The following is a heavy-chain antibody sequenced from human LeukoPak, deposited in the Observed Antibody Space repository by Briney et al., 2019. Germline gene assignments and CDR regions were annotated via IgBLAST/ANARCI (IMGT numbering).Heavy chain of an antibody. D-gene: IGHD3-16*01. CDR2: IYHSGST. Sequence: SETLSLTCAVSGYSISSGYYWGWIRQPPGKGLEWIGSIYHSGSTYYNPSLKSRVTISVDTSKNQFSLKPSSVTAADTAVYYCARQVVDYVWGNPDAFDIWGQGTMVTVSS. V-gene: IGHV4-38-2*01. CDR3: ARQVVDYVWGNPDAFDI. CDR1: GYSISSGYY. J-gene: IGHJ3*02.